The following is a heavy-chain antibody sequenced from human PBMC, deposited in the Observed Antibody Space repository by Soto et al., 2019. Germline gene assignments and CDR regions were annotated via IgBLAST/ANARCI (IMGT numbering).Heavy chain of an antibody. D-gene: IGHD2-15*01. Sequence: GSLRLSCAASGFTFSSYAMHWVRQAPGKGLEWVAVISYDGSNKYYADSVKGRFTISRDNSKNTLYLQMNSLRAEDTAVYYCARPSRDCSGGSCYEWEGYWGQGTLVTVPQ. CDR1: GFTFSSYA. CDR3: ARPSRDCSGGSCYEWEGY. V-gene: IGHV3-30-3*01. J-gene: IGHJ4*02. CDR2: ISYDGSNK.